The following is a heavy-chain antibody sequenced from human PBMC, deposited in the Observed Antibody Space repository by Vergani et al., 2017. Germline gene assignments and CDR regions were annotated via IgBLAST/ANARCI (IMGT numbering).Heavy chain of an antibody. CDR1: GFSILTSEMC. Sequence: QVTLRESGPALVKPTQTLTLTCTFSGFSILTSEMCVSWIRQPPGKALEWLALIDWNDNKYFNTSLKTRLTISKDASKNQVVLTMTNMDPVDTATYYCARIRRRGRSGYDIFVFWVQGILVTVAS. CDR2: IDWNDNK. CDR3: ARIRRRGRSGYDIFVF. D-gene: IGHD5-12*01. J-gene: IGHJ4*02. V-gene: IGHV2-70*01.